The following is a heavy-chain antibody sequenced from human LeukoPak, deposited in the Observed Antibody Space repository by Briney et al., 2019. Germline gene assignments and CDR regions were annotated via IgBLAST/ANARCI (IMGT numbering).Heavy chain of an antibody. V-gene: IGHV4-4*07. J-gene: IGHJ3*02. D-gene: IGHD3-22*01. CDR1: GGSISSYY. CDR3: ARDSPRDYYDSSGYYYYAFDI. CDR2: IYTSAST. Sequence: SETLSLTCTVSGGSISSYYWSWIRQPAGKGLEWIGRIYTSASTNYNPSLKSRVTMSVDTSKNQFSLKLSSVTDADTAVYYCARDSPRDYYDSSGYYYYAFDIWGQGTMVTVSS.